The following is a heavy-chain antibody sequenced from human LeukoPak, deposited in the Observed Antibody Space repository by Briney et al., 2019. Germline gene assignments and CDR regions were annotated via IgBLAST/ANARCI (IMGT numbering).Heavy chain of an antibody. CDR1: GGSFSGYY. CDR2: INHSGST. J-gene: IGHJ4*02. D-gene: IGHD3-22*01. Sequence: SETLSLTCAVYGGSFSGYYWSWIRQPPGKGLEWIGEINHSGSTNYNPSLKSRVTISVDTSKNQFSLKLSSVTAADTAVYYCALRDSSGYYPDYWGQGTLVTVSP. V-gene: IGHV4-34*01. CDR3: ALRDSSGYYPDY.